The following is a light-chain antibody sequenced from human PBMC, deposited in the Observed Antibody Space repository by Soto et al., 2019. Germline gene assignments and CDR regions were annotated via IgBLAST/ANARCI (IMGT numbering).Light chain of an antibody. V-gene: IGKV4-1*01. J-gene: IGKJ2*03. CDR1: QSILKSSNNKHH. CDR3: QQYYAPPYC. CDR2: CVS. Sequence: DIVLTQSPDSLAVSLGERATISCKSSQSILKSSNNKHHLAWYQQKSGQPPKLLIYCVSTRTSEVPDRCSGGWSETDLTLTISSLQAEEVGAAYYCQQYYAPPYCIGQGTKLEI.